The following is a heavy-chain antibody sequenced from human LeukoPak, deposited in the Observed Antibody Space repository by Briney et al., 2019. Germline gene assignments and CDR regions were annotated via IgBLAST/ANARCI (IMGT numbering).Heavy chain of an antibody. J-gene: IGHJ6*04. Sequence: GGSLRLSCAASGFSFSTYGFHWVRQAPGKGLEWVAVISYDGSNKYYADSVKGRFTISRDNSKNTLYLQMNSLRAEDTAVYYCAKDEPPDVWGKGTTVTVSS. CDR1: GFSFSTYG. CDR3: AKDEPPDV. V-gene: IGHV3-30*18. CDR2: ISYDGSNK.